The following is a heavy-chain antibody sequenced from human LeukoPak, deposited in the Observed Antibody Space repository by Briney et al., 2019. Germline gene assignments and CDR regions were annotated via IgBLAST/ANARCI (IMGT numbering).Heavy chain of an antibody. V-gene: IGHV3-21*01. CDR1: GFSFSIYT. Sequence: GGSLSLSCAASGFSFSIYTMSWVRQAPGKGLEWVSSINSGSNYIYYADSVKGRFTISRDNAKNSVSLLMNSLRAEDTAVYYCARAYYNSGTSHFDCWGQGTLVTVSS. J-gene: IGHJ4*02. CDR2: INSGSNYI. D-gene: IGHD3-10*01. CDR3: ARAYYNSGTSHFDC.